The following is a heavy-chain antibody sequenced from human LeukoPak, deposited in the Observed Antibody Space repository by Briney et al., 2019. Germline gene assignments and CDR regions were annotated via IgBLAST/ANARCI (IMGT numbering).Heavy chain of an antibody. CDR3: AKGTSAFDI. CDR2: ISYDGSNK. Sequence: PGGSLRLSCAASGFTFSSYGMPWVRQAPGKGLEWVAVISYDGSNKYYADSVEGRFTISRDNSKNTLYLQMNSLRAEDTAVYYCAKGTSAFDIWGQGTMVTVSS. J-gene: IGHJ3*02. D-gene: IGHD1-1*01. V-gene: IGHV3-30*18. CDR1: GFTFSSYG.